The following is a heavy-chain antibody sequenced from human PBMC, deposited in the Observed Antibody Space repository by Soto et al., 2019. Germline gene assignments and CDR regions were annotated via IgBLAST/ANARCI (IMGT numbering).Heavy chain of an antibody. Sequence: KPSETLSLTCAVYGGSFSGYYWSWIRQPPGKGLEWIGEINHSGSTNYNPSLKSRVTISVDTSKNQFSLKLSSVTAADTAVYYCARGGELTKGNYYGMDVWGQGTTVTVSS. V-gene: IGHV4-34*01. D-gene: IGHD1-26*01. CDR3: ARGGELTKGNYYGMDV. CDR1: GGSFSGYY. J-gene: IGHJ6*02. CDR2: INHSGST.